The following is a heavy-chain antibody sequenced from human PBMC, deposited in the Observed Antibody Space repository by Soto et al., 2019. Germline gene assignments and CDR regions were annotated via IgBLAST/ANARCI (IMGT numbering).Heavy chain of an antibody. V-gene: IGHV3-30*03. CDR1: GFSFSRYG. D-gene: IGHD1-26*01. CDR3: VRDSISGSYYFYYYGMDV. Sequence: QVQLVESGGGVVQPGRSLRLSCAASGFSFSRYGMHWVRQAPGKGLEWVAVISYDGSKTYDADSVKGRFTISRDNSKNTLYLQMNNLRPEDTAVYYCVRDSISGSYYFYYYGMDVWGLGTTVTVSS. CDR2: ISYDGSKT. J-gene: IGHJ6*02.